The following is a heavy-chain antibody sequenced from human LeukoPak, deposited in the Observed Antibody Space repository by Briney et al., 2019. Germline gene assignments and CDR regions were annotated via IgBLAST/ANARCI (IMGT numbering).Heavy chain of an antibody. D-gene: IGHD3-9*01. J-gene: IGHJ6*03. CDR1: GFTFSSYA. CDR2: ISGSGGST. V-gene: IGHV3-23*01. CDR3: AKDLYDMYYMDV. Sequence: PGGSLRLSCAASGFTFSSYAMSWVRQAPGKGLEWVSAISGSGGSTYYADSVKGRFTISRDNSKNTLYLQMNSLRAKDTAVYYCAKDLYDMYYMDVWGKGTTVTVSS.